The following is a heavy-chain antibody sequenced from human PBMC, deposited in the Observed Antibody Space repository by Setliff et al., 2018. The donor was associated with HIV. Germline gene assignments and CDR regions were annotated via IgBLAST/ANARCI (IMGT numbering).Heavy chain of an antibody. CDR2: ISYSGTT. J-gene: IGHJ4*02. CDR3: VTTDYFYGRNNFEY. V-gene: IGHV4-30-4*01. D-gene: IGHD3-10*01. Sequence: SETLSLTCTVSGGSISSGGYYWTWIRQHPGKGLEWIGYISYSGTTYYNPSLKSRVTLSVDPSKSQFSLKLTSVTAADTALYYCVTTDYFYGRNNFEYWGQGALVTVSS. CDR1: GGSISSGGYY.